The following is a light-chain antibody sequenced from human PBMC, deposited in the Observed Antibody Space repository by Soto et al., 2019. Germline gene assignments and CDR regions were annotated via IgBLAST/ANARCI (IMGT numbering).Light chain of an antibody. J-gene: IGKJ5*01. CDR3: QQRYITPPIT. CDR1: QTISRW. Sequence: DIQLTQTPSTLSASVGDEVTSTCRASQTISRWLAWYQQKPPKAPKLLIYTASRLHSGVPSRFSGSGSETDFTLTINNLQPEDFATYYCQQRYITPPITFGQGTRLEIK. V-gene: IGKV1-39*01. CDR2: TAS.